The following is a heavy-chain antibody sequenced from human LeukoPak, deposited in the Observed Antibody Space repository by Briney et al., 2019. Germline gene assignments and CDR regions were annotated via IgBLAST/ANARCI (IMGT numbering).Heavy chain of an antibody. V-gene: IGHV1-69*04. CDR1: GGTFSSYA. J-gene: IGHJ5*02. CDR2: IIPIFGIA. CDR3: ARGYDYGGNSPFDP. Sequence: SVKVSCKASGGTFSSYAISWVRQAPGQGLEWVGRIIPIFGIANYAQKFQGRVTITADKSTSTAYMELSSLRSEDTAVYYCARGYDYGGNSPFDPWGQGTLVTVSS. D-gene: IGHD4-23*01.